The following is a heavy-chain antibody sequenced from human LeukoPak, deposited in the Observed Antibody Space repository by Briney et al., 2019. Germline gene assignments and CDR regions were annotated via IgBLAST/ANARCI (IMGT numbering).Heavy chain of an antibody. J-gene: IGHJ4*02. CDR1: GFTFNTYA. CDR3: AKGKGTSSSSIDW. D-gene: IGHD2/OR15-2a*01. CDR2: IGGRGDST. V-gene: IGHV3-23*01. Sequence: GGSLRLSCAASGFTFNTYAMSWVRQAPGKGLDWVSTIGGRGDSTNYADSVKGRFTTSRDNSKNMLYLQTHSLRVEDTAVYYCAKGKGTSSSSIDWWGQGTLVTVSS.